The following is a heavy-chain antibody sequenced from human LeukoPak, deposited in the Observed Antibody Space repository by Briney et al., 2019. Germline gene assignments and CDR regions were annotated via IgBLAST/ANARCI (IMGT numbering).Heavy chain of an antibody. CDR2: ISGSGAST. V-gene: IGHV3-23*01. CDR1: GFTFSNYA. Sequence: GGSLRLSCAASGFTFSNYAMSWVRQAPGKGLEWVSAISGSGASTYYADSVKGRFTFSRDNSKNTLYLQMSSLRAEDTAVYYCAKSIIAAAGKPDYWGQGTLVTVSS. J-gene: IGHJ4*02. CDR3: AKSIIAAAGKPDY. D-gene: IGHD6-13*01.